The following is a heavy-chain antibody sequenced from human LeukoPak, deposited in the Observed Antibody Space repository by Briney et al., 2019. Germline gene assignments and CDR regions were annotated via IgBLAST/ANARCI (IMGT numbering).Heavy chain of an antibody. CDR3: AREELERRGGDGFDF. J-gene: IGHJ3*01. D-gene: IGHD1-1*01. Sequence: GGSLRLSCAASGFTFSSYTMDWVRQAPGKGLEWVSSITSSSSDIYYADSVGGRFTISRDNAKNSLYLQMNSLSAEDTAVYYCAREELERRGGDGFDFWGQGTMVTVSS. CDR2: ITSSSSDI. CDR1: GFTFSSYT. V-gene: IGHV3-21*01.